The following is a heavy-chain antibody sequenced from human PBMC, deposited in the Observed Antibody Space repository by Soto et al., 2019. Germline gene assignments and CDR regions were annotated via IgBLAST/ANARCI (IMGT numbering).Heavy chain of an antibody. CDR1: GYTFTSYG. Sequence: QVQLVQSGAEVKKPGASVKVSCKASGYTFTSYGITWVRQAPGQGLEWMGWISAYDGNTNYAQKLQGRVTMTTDTSTSTAYMELRSLRSDDTAVYYCARDREEWLLSINWFDPWGQGTLVTVSS. V-gene: IGHV1-18*01. CDR3: ARDREEWLLSINWFDP. J-gene: IGHJ5*02. D-gene: IGHD3-3*01. CDR2: ISAYDGNT.